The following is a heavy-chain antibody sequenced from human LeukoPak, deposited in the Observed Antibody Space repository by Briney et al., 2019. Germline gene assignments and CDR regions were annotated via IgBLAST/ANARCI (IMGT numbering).Heavy chain of an antibody. CDR3: ARQEYCSGGSCYTWFDP. D-gene: IGHD2-15*01. V-gene: IGHV5-51*01. CDR1: GYSFTSNW. Sequence: KSGESLKISCKGSGYSFTSNWIGWVRQMPGKGLEWMGIIFPSDSDTRYSPSFRGQVTISADKSISTAYLQWSSLKASDTAMYYCARQEYCSGGSCYTWFDPWGQGTLVIVSS. J-gene: IGHJ5*02. CDR2: IFPSDSDT.